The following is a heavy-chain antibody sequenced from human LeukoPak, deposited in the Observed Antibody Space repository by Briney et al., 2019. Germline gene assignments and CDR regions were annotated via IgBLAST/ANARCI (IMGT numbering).Heavy chain of an antibody. CDR2: IRQDGDTK. J-gene: IGHJ4*02. CDR3: ARSLPYGTTWYGRSDF. Sequence: GGSLRLSCAASGFPFNAYWMTWVRQAPGKGLDWVANIRQDGDTKYYVDSVKGRFTISRDNAMNSLYLQMNSLRAEDTAIYYCARSLPYGTTWYGRSDFWGQGTLVTVSS. D-gene: IGHD6-13*01. V-gene: IGHV3-7*03. CDR1: GFPFNAYW.